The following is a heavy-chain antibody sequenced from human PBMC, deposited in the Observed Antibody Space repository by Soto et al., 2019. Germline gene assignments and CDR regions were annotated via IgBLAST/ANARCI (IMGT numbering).Heavy chain of an antibody. CDR1: GFTFSSYE. CDR3: ARGSAVSGWYG. Sequence: GGSLRLSCAASGFTFSSYEMNWVRQAPGKWLEWVSYISSSGSTIYYADSVKGRFTISRDNAKNSLYLQMNSLRAEDTAVYYCARGSAVSGWYGWGQGXLVTVYS. V-gene: IGHV3-48*03. CDR2: ISSSGSTI. D-gene: IGHD6-19*01. J-gene: IGHJ4*02.